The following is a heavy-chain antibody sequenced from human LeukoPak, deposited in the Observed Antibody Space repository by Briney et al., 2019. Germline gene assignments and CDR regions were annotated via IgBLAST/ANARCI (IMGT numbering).Heavy chain of an antibody. D-gene: IGHD6-13*01. V-gene: IGHV3-30*18. CDR1: GFIFSSHG. CDR2: ISYHGSNK. CDR3: AKAISSVWYGGIDY. J-gene: IGHJ4*02. Sequence: GRSLRLFCAASGFIFSSHGVLWVRRAPGKGLVWGAVISYHGSNKYYADSVKGRFTISRDNSKNTLYMQMNRLITEDTAVYYCAKAISSVWYGGIDYWGQGTLVTVSS.